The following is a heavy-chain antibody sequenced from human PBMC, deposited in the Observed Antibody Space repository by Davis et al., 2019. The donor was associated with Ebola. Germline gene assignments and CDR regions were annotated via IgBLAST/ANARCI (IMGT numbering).Heavy chain of an antibody. V-gene: IGHV4-4*02. CDR1: GGSISGSNW. CDR3: VRGSDAYKTGY. CDR2: TYHSGSA. D-gene: IGHD5-24*01. J-gene: IGHJ4*02. Sequence: SETLSLTCAVSGGSISGSNWWRWVRQTPGKGLEWIGETYHSGSANYNPSLKSRVSISVDPSKNQFSLEVRSVTAADTAFYYCVRGSDAYKTGYWGQGTLVTVSS.